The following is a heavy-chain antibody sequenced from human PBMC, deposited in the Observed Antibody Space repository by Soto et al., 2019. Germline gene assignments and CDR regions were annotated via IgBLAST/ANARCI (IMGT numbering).Heavy chain of an antibody. CDR1: GGPIKSGDYY. CDR3: ARAGFSYGHLLF. J-gene: IGHJ4*02. V-gene: IGHV4-30-4*01. Sequence: SETLSLTCNASGGPIKSGDYYWSWLRQPPGKALEWIGYIFYSGTTNYSPSLKSRVAISIDTSKNQFSLSLTSVTAADTAVYYCARAGFSYGHLLFWGQGIRVTVSS. CDR2: IFYSGTT. D-gene: IGHD3-10*01.